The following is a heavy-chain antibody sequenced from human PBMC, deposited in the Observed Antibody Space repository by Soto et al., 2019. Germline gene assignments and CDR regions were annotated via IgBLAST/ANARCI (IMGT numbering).Heavy chain of an antibody. J-gene: IGHJ4*02. CDR2: IKQDGSEK. D-gene: IGHD3-22*01. Sequence: PGGSLRLSCAASGFMFSAYWMSWVRQAPGKGLEWVANIKQDGSEKYYVDSVKGRFTISGDNAKNSLYLQMNSLRAEDTAVYYCASITTTYFDYWGQGTLVTVSS. V-gene: IGHV3-7*03. CDR3: ASITTTYFDY. CDR1: GFMFSAYW.